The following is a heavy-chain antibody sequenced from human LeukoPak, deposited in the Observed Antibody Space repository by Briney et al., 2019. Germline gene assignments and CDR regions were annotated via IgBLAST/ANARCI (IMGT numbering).Heavy chain of an antibody. D-gene: IGHD3-22*01. CDR3: ARRHYYNGRAYYFLDY. J-gene: IGHJ4*02. V-gene: IGHV4-61*01. CDR2: ISYSGST. Sequence: PSETLSLTCTVSGGSVSSDNYYWTWIRQPPEKGLQWIGYISYSGSTNYNPSLKSRVTISLHTSKNQFSLRLSSLTAADTAVYYCARRHYYNGRAYYFLDYWGQGTLVTVSS. CDR1: GGSVSSDNYY.